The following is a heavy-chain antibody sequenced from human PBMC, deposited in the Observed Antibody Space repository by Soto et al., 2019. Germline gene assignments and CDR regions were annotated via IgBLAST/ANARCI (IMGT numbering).Heavy chain of an antibody. Sequence: QVQLVQSGAEVKKPGASVKFSCKASGYTFTSYGIRRVRQAPGQGREWMGWISAYNGNTNYAQKLQGRVTMTTDTSTSTADMELRSLRSDDTDVYYCARDSHFKRWLQLVGYWGQGTLVTVSS. CDR3: ARDSHFKRWLQLVGY. V-gene: IGHV1-18*01. J-gene: IGHJ4*02. CDR1: GYTFTSYG. D-gene: IGHD5-12*01. CDR2: ISAYNGNT.